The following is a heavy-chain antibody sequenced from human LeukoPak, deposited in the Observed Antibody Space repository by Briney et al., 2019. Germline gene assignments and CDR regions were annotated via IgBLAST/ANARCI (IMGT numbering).Heavy chain of an antibody. CDR1: GYTFTSYG. CDR2: ISAYNGNT. CDR3: AGDTPAMVQGVIIPFDY. D-gene: IGHD3-10*01. Sequence: ASVKVSCKASGYTFTSYGISWVRQAPGQGLEWMGWISAYNGNTNYAQKLQGRVTMTTDTSTSTAYMELRSLRSDDTAVYYCAGDTPAMVQGVIIPFDYWGQGTLVTVSS. J-gene: IGHJ4*02. V-gene: IGHV1-18*01.